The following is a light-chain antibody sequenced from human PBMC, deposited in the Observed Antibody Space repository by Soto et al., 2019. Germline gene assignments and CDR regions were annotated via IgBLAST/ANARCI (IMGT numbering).Light chain of an antibody. J-gene: IGLJ1*01. CDR3: SSFTSRFTFV. Sequence: QSALTQPASVSGSPGQSITISCTGTSSDVGGYNYVSWYQQHPGKAPKLMIYEVSNRPSGVSNRFSGSKSGNTASLTISGLQAEDEADYYCSSFTSRFTFVFGTGTKVT. V-gene: IGLV2-14*01. CDR1: SSDVGGYNY. CDR2: EVS.